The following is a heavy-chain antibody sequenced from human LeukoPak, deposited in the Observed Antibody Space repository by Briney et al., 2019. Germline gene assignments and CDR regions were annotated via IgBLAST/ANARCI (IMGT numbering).Heavy chain of an antibody. CDR1: GGSISSYY. J-gene: IGHJ6*03. CDR2: IYTSGST. Sequence: PSETLSLTCTVSGGSISSYYWSWIRQPAGKGLEWIGRIYTSGSTNYNPSLKSRVTMSVDTSKNQFSLKLSSVTAADTAVYYCARRPSYYGSGSYYAPYYYMDVWGKGTTVTISS. V-gene: IGHV4-4*07. CDR3: ARRPSYYGSGSYYAPYYYMDV. D-gene: IGHD3-10*01.